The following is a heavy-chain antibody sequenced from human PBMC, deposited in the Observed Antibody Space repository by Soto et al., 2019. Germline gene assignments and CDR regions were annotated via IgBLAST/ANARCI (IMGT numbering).Heavy chain of an antibody. CDR3: AKGRCSGGRCYSSDY. CDR1: GFTFSSYA. D-gene: IGHD2-15*01. CDR2: ISGSGGST. V-gene: IGHV3-23*01. Sequence: GGSLRLSCAASGFTFSSYAMNWVRQAPGKGLEWVSAISGSGGSTYYADSVTGRFTISRDNSKSTLYLRMNSLRAEDTAVYYCAKGRCSGGRCYSSDYWGQGTLVTVSS. J-gene: IGHJ4*02.